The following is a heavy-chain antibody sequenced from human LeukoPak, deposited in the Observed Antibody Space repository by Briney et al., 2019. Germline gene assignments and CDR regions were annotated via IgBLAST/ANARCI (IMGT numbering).Heavy chain of an antibody. CDR2: IYYSGST. J-gene: IGHJ6*02. CDR3: ARLEYSSYGYYGMDV. CDR1: GGSISSSSYY. V-gene: IGHV4-61*05. D-gene: IGHD6-6*01. Sequence: PSETLSLTCTVSGGSISSSSYYWGWIRQPPGKGLEWIGYIYYSGSTNYNPSLKSRVTISVDTSKNQFSLKLSSVTAADTAVYYCARLEYSSYGYYGMDVWGQGTTVTVSS.